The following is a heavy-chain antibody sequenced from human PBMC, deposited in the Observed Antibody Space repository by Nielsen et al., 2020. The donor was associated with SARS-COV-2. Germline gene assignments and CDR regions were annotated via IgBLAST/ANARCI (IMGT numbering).Heavy chain of an antibody. D-gene: IGHD2-2*01. Sequence: ASVKVSCKTSGYTFTGYYLHWVRQAPGQGPEWMGRIDPGSGETNYAQKFQGRVIMTRDTSISTAYMDLTRLTSDDTAVYFCAKGASGTLVPASLLWFDPWGQGTQVTVSS. CDR2: IDPGSGET. CDR3: AKGASGTLVPASLLWFDP. J-gene: IGHJ5*02. V-gene: IGHV1-2*06. CDR1: GYTFTGYY.